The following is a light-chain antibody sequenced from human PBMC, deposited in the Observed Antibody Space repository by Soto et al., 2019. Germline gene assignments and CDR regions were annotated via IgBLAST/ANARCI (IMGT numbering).Light chain of an antibody. J-gene: IGKJ3*01. V-gene: IGKV3-11*01. Sequence: EIVLTQSPATLSLSPGERATLSCRASQSVSSYLAWYQQKPGQAPRLLIYDASNRATGIPARCSGSGSGTDFALTISSLEPEDFAVYYCQQRRNWPSGIFTFGHGTKVDIK. CDR3: QQRRNWPSGIFT. CDR1: QSVSSY. CDR2: DAS.